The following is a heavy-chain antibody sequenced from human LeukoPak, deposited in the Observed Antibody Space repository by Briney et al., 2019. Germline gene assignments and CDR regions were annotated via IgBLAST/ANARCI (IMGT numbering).Heavy chain of an antibody. CDR1: GYTFITFNTYA. CDR3: AKDTSGSYQRTLDY. CDR2: ISGSGDTP. J-gene: IGHJ4*02. V-gene: IGHV3-23*01. D-gene: IGHD1-26*01. Sequence: GGSLRLSCEGSGYTFITFNTYAMSWVRQSPGKGMEWVSAISGSGDTPYYADSVKGRFTISRDNSKNTLSLQMNRLRAEDTAEYYCAKDTSGSYQRTLDYWGQGILVTVSS.